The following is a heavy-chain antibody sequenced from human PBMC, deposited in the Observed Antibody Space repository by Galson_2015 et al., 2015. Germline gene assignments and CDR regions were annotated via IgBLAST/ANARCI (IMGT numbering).Heavy chain of an antibody. Sequence: SLRLSCAASGFTFSSYAMHWVRQAPGKGLEWVEVISYDGSNKYYADSVKGRFTISRDNSKNTLYLQMNSLRAEDTAVYYCAKAHYYDSSGPVSFDYWGQGTLVTVSS. J-gene: IGHJ4*02. CDR1: GFTFSSYA. D-gene: IGHD3-22*01. CDR2: ISYDGSNK. V-gene: IGHV3-30-3*01. CDR3: AKAHYYDSSGPVSFDY.